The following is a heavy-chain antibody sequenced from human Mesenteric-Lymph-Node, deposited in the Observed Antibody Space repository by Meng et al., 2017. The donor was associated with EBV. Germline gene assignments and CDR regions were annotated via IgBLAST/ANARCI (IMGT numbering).Heavy chain of an antibody. CDR1: VYTFTSYG. CDR3: ARSAGGDYSFDP. CDR2: MNPNSGNT. D-gene: IGHD4-17*01. J-gene: IGHJ5*02. Sequence: QVQLGGAGAEAERPGASVKVSCKASVYTFTSYGIRWVRRATGEGLAWIGWMNPNSGNTGYAQEFQGRVTMTRNTSISTDYMELSSLRSEDTAVYYCARSAGGDYSFDPWGQGTLVTVSS. V-gene: IGHV1-8*01.